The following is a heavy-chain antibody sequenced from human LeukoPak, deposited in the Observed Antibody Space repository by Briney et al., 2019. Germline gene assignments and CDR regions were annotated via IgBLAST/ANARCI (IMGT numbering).Heavy chain of an antibody. Sequence: SETLSLTCAVSGGSISSSNWWSWVRQPLGKGLGWIGEIYHSGSTNYNPSLKSRVTISVDKSKNQFSLKLSSVTAADTAVYYCATVLRYFDWPDYWGQGTLVTVSS. V-gene: IGHV4-4*02. J-gene: IGHJ4*02. CDR1: GGSISSSNW. CDR2: IYHSGST. D-gene: IGHD3-9*01. CDR3: ATVLRYFDWPDY.